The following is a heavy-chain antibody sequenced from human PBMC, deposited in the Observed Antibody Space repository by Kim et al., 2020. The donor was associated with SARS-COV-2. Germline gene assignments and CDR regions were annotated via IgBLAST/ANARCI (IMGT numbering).Heavy chain of an antibody. Sequence: GGSLRLSCAASGYTFSNYAMHWVRQAPGKGLEWVAVRWYDGSEKYYVDSVKGRFTIFKDNSKNTLYLQMNSLRAVDTAIYYCARMYYGILDYWGQGTLVTVSS. CDR2: RWYDGSEK. CDR1: GYTFSNYA. V-gene: IGHV3-33*01. D-gene: IGHD3-10*01. CDR3: ARMYYGILDY. J-gene: IGHJ4*02.